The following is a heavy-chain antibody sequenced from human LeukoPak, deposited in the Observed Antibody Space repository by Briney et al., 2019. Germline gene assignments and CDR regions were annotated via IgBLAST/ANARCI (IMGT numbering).Heavy chain of an antibody. D-gene: IGHD6-13*01. CDR3: ARMYSSSLNWFDP. CDR2: IYLGDSDT. Sequence: GGSLEISFQGSGYSFTSYWIGWVRPMPGKGLGWMGIIYLGDSDTRYPPSFQGQVTISADKSISTAYLQWSSLKASDTAMYYCARMYSSSLNWFDPWGQGTLVPVSS. J-gene: IGHJ5*02. V-gene: IGHV5-51*01. CDR1: GYSFTSYW.